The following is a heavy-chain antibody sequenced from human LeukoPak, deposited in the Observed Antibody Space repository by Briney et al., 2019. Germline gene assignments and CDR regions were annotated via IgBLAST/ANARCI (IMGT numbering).Heavy chain of an antibody. CDR1: GYSISSGYY. J-gene: IGHJ4*02. V-gene: IGHV4-38-2*02. CDR2: IYHSGST. Sequence: SETLSLTCTVSGYSISSGYYWGWIRQPPGKGLEWIGSIYHSGSTYYNPSLKSRVTISVDTSKNQFSLKLSSVTAADTAVYYCARGTYSSGWYLDYWGQGTLVTVSS. CDR3: ARGTYSSGWYLDY. D-gene: IGHD6-19*01.